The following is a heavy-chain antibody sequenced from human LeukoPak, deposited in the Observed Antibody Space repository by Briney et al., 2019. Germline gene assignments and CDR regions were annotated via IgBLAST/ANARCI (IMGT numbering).Heavy chain of an antibody. CDR3: ARGGPLADSSGYWGY. Sequence: SETLSLTCTVSGGSISSSSYYWSWIRQPPGKGLEWIGYIYYSGSTNYNPSLKSRVTISVDTSKNQFSLKLSSVTAADTAVYYCARGGPLADSSGYWGYWGQGTLVTVSS. CDR1: GGSISSSSYY. CDR2: IYYSGST. J-gene: IGHJ4*02. V-gene: IGHV4-61*01. D-gene: IGHD3-22*01.